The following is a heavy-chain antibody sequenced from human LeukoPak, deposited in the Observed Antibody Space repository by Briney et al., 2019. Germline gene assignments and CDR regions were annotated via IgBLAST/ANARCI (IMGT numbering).Heavy chain of an antibody. CDR3: ARTVPGHPDDYFDY. J-gene: IGHJ4*02. CDR2: MNKDGSAI. V-gene: IGHV3-7*01. D-gene: IGHD6-19*01. CDR1: GFTFSRHW. Sequence: HTGGSLRLSCAASGFTFSRHWMSWVRQAPGKGLERVAHMNKDGSAIYSIDSVKGRFTISRDNDKNSLYLHMSGLTVADTAVYYCARTVPGHPDDYFDYWGQGTLVTVSS.